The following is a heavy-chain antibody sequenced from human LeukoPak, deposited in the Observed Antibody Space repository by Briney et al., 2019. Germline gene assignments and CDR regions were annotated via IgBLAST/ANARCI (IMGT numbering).Heavy chain of an antibody. V-gene: IGHV4-38-2*02. CDR3: ARSELNDYFKY. D-gene: IGHD3-16*01. CDR2: ISQRGDT. J-gene: IGHJ4*02. CDR1: GYSISSGYD. Sequence: PSETLSLTCTVSGYSISSGYDWGWRRPAPGKGLEWLAIISQRGDTYNNPSLKSRVSLSVDTSKNQLSLKLTSVPAADTAVYFCARSELNDYFKYWGQGILVTVST.